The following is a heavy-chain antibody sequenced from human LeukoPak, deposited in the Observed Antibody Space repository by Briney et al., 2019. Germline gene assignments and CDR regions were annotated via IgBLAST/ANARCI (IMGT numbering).Heavy chain of an antibody. D-gene: IGHD3-22*01. J-gene: IGHJ4*02. CDR2: IYYSGSS. CDR1: GDSISGFY. V-gene: IGHV4-59*08. CDR3: ARRRYTSGYLDY. Sequence: PSETLSLTCTVSGDSISGFYWSWIRQPPGKGLEWIGYIYYSGSSNYNPSLKSRVTISVGTSKSQFSLKLTSVTAADTAVYYCARRRYTSGYLDYWGQGTLVTVSS.